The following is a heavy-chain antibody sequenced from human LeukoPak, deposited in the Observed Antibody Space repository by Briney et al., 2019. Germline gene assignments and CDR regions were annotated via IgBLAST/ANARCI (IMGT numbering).Heavy chain of an antibody. Sequence: GGSLRLSCAASGFTFSSYAMSWVRQAPGKGLEWVSAISGSGGSTYYADSVKGRFTISRDKSKNTLYLQMNSLRAEDTAVYYCAKTCSSTSCYFDWGQGTLVTVSS. D-gene: IGHD2-2*01. CDR3: AKTCSSTSCYFD. J-gene: IGHJ4*02. CDR1: GFTFSSYA. V-gene: IGHV3-23*01. CDR2: ISGSGGST.